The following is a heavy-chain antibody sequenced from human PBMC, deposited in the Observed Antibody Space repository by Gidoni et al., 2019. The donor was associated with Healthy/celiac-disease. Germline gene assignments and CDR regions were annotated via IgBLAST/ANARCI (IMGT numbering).Heavy chain of an antibody. J-gene: IGHJ4*02. D-gene: IGHD1-1*01. CDR1: GFTFSNAW. Sequence: EVQLVESGGGLVKPGGSLRLSCAASGFTFSNAWMSWVRQAPGKGLEWVGRIKSKTDGGTTDYAAPVKGRFTISRDDSKNTLYLQMNSLKTEDTAVYYCTTRYLIQLERRENFDYWGQGTLVTVSS. V-gene: IGHV3-15*01. CDR3: TTRYLIQLERRENFDY. CDR2: IKSKTDGGTT.